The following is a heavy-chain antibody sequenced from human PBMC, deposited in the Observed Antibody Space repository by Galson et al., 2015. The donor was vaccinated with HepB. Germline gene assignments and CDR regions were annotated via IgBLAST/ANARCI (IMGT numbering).Heavy chain of an antibody. CDR2: T. Sequence: TKYADSVKGRFTISRDNARNTVFLQMNSLRVEDTAVYXXGXXRGASGYHYDXWGQGTLVAVSS. D-gene: IGHD3-22*01. V-gene: IGHV3-74*03. J-gene: IGHJ4*02. CDR3: GXXRGASGYHYDX.